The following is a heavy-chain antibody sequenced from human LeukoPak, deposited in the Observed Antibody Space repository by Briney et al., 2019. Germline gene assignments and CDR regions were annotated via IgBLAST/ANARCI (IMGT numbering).Heavy chain of an antibody. J-gene: IGHJ3*02. CDR3: AREGPDYGPAFDI. CDR2: INSNNGNT. Sequence: GASVKVSCTASGFSFTRNGISWVRQAPGQGLGWMGWINSNNGNTKYAQNLQGRVTMTTDTSTSTAYMELRSLRFDDTAVYYCAREGPDYGPAFDIWGQGTMVTVSS. CDR1: GFSFTRNG. V-gene: IGHV1-18*01. D-gene: IGHD4/OR15-4a*01.